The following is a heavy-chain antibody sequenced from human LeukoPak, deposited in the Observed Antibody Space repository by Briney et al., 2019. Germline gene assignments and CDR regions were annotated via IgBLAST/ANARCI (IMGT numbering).Heavy chain of an antibody. CDR2: ISGSAVST. CDR3: AKNKVSSDSSGRDFDY. V-gene: IGHV3-23*01. Sequence: PGGSLRLSCAASGFTFNNYAMSWVRQAPGKGLEWVSAISGSAVSTYYADSVKGRFTISRDNSKNTLYLQMNSLRAEDTAVYYCAKNKVSSDSSGRDFDYWGQGTLVTVSS. D-gene: IGHD3-22*01. J-gene: IGHJ4*02. CDR1: GFTFNNYA.